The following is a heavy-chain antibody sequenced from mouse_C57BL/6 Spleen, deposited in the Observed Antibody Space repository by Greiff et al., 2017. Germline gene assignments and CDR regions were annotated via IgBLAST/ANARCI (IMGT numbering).Heavy chain of an antibody. Sequence: VQLQQSGAELVRPGASVTLSCKASGYTFTDYEMHWVKQTPVHGLEWIGAIDPETGGTAYNQKFKGKAILTADKSSSTAYMELCSLTSEDSAVYYCTREGGGYYHFDYWGQGTTLTVSS. CDR1: GYTFTDYE. D-gene: IGHD2-3*01. CDR2: IDPETGGT. J-gene: IGHJ2*01. V-gene: IGHV1-15*01. CDR3: TREGGGYYHFDY.